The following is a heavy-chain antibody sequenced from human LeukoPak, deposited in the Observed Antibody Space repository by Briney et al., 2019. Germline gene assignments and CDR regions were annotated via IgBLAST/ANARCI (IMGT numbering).Heavy chain of an antibody. Sequence: PGGSLRLSCAASGFTFSNYWMHWVRQVPGKGLVWVSRIKSDGSSISYADSVKGRFTISRGNAKNTLHLQMNSLRVEDTAVYYCARESIMRVGRQSDAFDIWGQGIMVTVSS. J-gene: IGHJ3*02. D-gene: IGHD3-22*01. V-gene: IGHV3-74*01. CDR2: IKSDGSSI. CDR3: ARESIMRVGRQSDAFDI. CDR1: GFTFSNYW.